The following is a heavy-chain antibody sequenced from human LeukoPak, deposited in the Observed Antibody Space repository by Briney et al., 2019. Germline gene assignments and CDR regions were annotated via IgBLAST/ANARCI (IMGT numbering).Heavy chain of an antibody. J-gene: IGHJ4*02. CDR3: ATQEVVPAAMPADRADY. D-gene: IGHD2-2*01. CDR2: VDPEDGET. CDR1: GYTLTELS. Sequence: VASVKVSCKVSGYTLTELSMHWVQQAPGKGLEWMGRVDPEDGETIYAEKFQGRVTITADTSTDTAYMELSSLRSEDTAVYYCATQEVVPAAMPADRADYWGQGTLVTVSS. V-gene: IGHV1-24*01.